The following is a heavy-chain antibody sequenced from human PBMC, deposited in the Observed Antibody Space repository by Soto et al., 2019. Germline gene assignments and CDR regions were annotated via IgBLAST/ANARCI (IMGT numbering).Heavy chain of an antibody. D-gene: IGHD1-26*01. Sequence: PVGSLRLSCAVSGFTFSDYYMSWVRQAPGKGLEWVSYITSTSNDAHYADSVKGRFTISRDNAKNSLYLQMNSLRAEDTAVYYCERSGSYWPLDHWGPGTLVTVSS. CDR1: GFTFSDYY. CDR3: ERSGSYWPLDH. V-gene: IGHV3-11*06. J-gene: IGHJ4*02. CDR2: ITSTSNDA.